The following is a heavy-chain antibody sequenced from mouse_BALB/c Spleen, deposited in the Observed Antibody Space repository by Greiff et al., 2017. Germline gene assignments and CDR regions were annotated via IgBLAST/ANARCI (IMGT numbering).Heavy chain of an antibody. J-gene: IGHJ1*01. D-gene: IGHD1-1*01. CDR3: AITTVADWYFDV. Sequence: EVKLMESGAELVRSGASVKLSCTASGFNIKDYYMHWVKQRPEQGLEWIGWIDPENGDTEYAPKFQGKATMTADTSSNTAYLQLSSLTSEDTAVYYCAITTVADWYFDVWGAGTTVTVSS. CDR2: IDPENGDT. V-gene: IGHV14-4*02. CDR1: GFNIKDYY.